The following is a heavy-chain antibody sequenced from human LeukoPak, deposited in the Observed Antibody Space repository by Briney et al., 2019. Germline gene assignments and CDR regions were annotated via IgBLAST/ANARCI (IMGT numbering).Heavy chain of an antibody. CDR3: ARDAGDGSIVVVPAAIDY. CDR1: GFTFSTYS. V-gene: IGHV3-21*01. J-gene: IGHJ4*02. D-gene: IGHD2-2*01. Sequence: PGGTLCLSCAASGFTFSTYSWNWIRQPPGKGLEWVSSINISSSYIYYADSVKGRFTISRDNAKNSLYLQMNSLRAEDTAVYYCARDAGDGSIVVVPAAIDYWGQGTLVTVSS. CDR2: INISSSYI.